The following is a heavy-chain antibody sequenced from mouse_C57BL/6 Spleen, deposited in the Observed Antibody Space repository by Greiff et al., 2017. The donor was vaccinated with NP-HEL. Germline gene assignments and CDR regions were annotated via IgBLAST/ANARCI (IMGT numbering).Heavy chain of an antibody. J-gene: IGHJ1*03. D-gene: IGHD4-1*01. CDR3: ARELGRVWYFDV. CDR1: GYTFTSYW. CDR2: IDPSDSYT. Sequence: VHLVESGAELVKPGASVKLSCKASGYTFTSYWMQWVKQRPGQGLEWIGEIDPSDSYTNYNQKFKGKATLTVDTSSSTAYMQLSSLTSEDSAVYYCARELGRVWYFDVWGTGTTVTVSS. V-gene: IGHV1-50*01.